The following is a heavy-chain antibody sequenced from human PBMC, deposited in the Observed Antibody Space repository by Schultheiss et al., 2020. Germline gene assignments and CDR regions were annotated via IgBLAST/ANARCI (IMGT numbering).Heavy chain of an antibody. Sequence: GGSLRLSCTASGFTFGDYAMSWVRQAPGKGLEWVANIKQDGSEKYYVDSVKGRFTISRDNAKNSLYLQMNSLRAEDTALYYCAKDSYYYYYYMDVWGKGTTVTVSS. J-gene: IGHJ6*03. CDR2: IKQDGSEK. CDR1: GFTFGDYA. V-gene: IGHV3-7*03. CDR3: AKDSYYYYYYMDV.